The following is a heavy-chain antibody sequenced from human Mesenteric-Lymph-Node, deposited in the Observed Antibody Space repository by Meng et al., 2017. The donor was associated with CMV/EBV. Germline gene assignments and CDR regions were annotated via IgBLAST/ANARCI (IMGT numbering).Heavy chain of an antibody. Sequence: ASVKVSCKASGYTFIGNYIHWVRQAPGQGLEWMGWINPSSGGTTFAQKFQGRVTVTRDTSISTAYMEVSRLRSDDTAVYYCVKNSDRLENWFDPWGQGTLVTVSS. J-gene: IGHJ5*02. CDR1: GYTFIGNY. CDR3: VKNSDRLENWFDP. CDR2: INPSSGGT. V-gene: IGHV1-2*02. D-gene: IGHD1-26*01.